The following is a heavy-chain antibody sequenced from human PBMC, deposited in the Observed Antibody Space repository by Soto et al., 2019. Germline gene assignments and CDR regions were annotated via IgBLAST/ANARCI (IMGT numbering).Heavy chain of an antibody. J-gene: IGHJ3*02. Sequence: GESLKISCKGSGYRFASNWIGWVRQMPGKGLEWMGIIYPADSDTTYSPSFQGQVTMSADTSISTAYLQWNSLKASDTAMYYCATFGAVVQDAFDIWGQGTMVTVSS. V-gene: IGHV5-51*01. CDR2: IYPADSDT. CDR1: GYRFASNW. CDR3: ATFGAVVQDAFDI. D-gene: IGHD2-8*02.